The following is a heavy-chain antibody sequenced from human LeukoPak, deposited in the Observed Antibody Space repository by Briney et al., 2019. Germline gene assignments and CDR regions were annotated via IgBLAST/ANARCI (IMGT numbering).Heavy chain of an antibody. V-gene: IGHV1-69*13. D-gene: IGHD2-2*01. Sequence: SVKVSCKASGYTFTGYYMHWVRQAPGQGLEWMGGIIPIFGTANYAQKFQGRVTITADESTSTAYMELSSLRSEGTAVYYCARDCSSTSCYSMGGYNWFDPWGQGTLVTVSS. J-gene: IGHJ5*02. CDR3: ARDCSSTSCYSMGGYNWFDP. CDR1: GYTFTGYY. CDR2: IIPIFGTA.